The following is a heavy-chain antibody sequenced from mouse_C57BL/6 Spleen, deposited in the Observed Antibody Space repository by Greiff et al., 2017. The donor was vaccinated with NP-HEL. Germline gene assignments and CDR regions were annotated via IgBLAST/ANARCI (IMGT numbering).Heavy chain of an antibody. CDR1: GYAFTNYL. Sequence: VQVVESGAELVRPGTSVKVSCKASGYAFTNYLIEWVKQRPGQGLEWIGVINPGSGGTNYNEKFKGKATLTADKSSSTAYMQLSSLTSEDSAVYFCARGYSNHWYFDVWGTGTTVTVSS. CDR3: ARGYSNHWYFDV. V-gene: IGHV1-54*01. D-gene: IGHD2-5*01. J-gene: IGHJ1*03. CDR2: INPGSGGT.